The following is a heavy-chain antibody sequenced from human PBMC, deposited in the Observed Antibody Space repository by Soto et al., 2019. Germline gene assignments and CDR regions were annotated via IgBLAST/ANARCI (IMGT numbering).Heavy chain of an antibody. CDR3: ARGIAAAAARGMDV. J-gene: IGHJ6*02. CDR1: GFSFSSYA. V-gene: IGHV3-23*01. Sequence: GGSLRLSCAASGFSFSSYAMTWVRQAPGRGLKWVSAISGSGSPTYYADSVKGRFTISRDNSKNTLYLQMNSLRADDTAVYYCARGIAAAAARGMDVWGQGTTVTVSS. D-gene: IGHD6-13*01. CDR2: ISGSGSPT.